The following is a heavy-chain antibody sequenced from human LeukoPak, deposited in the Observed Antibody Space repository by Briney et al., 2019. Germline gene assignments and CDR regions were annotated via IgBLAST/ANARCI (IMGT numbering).Heavy chain of an antibody. J-gene: IGHJ4*02. CDR1: GFTFSSYE. CDR2: ISSSGSTI. D-gene: IGHD3-22*01. CDR3: ARGAYYYDSSGAFDY. Sequence: GGSLRLSCAASGFTFSSYEMNWGRQAPGKGLEWVSYISSSGSTIYYADSVKGRFTISRDNAKNSLYLQMNSLRAEDTAVYYCARGAYYYDSSGAFDYWGQGTLVTVSS. V-gene: IGHV3-48*03.